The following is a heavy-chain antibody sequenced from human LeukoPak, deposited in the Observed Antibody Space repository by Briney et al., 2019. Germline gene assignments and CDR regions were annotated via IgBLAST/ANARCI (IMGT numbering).Heavy chain of an antibody. Sequence: GGSLRLSCAASGFTFSNAWMSWVRQAPGKGLEWVGRIKSKTDAGTRDFAAPVKGRFSISRDDSKNMVYLQMNSLKTEDTAVYYCTSGTGKSDFDYWGQGTLVTVSS. CDR2: IKSKTDAGTR. CDR3: TSGTGKSDFDY. CDR1: GFTFSNAW. J-gene: IGHJ4*02. D-gene: IGHD1-1*01. V-gene: IGHV3-15*01.